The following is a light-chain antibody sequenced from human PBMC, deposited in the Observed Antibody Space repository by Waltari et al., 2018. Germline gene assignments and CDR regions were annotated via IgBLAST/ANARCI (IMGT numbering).Light chain of an antibody. Sequence: SYELTQPPSVSVSPGQTARITCSGDAMPKQYAYWYQQKPGQAPVLVIYKDSGRPSGFPERFSGSTSGTTVTLTISGVQAEDEADYCCQSADSSGTYVVFGVGTKLTVL. CDR3: QSADSSGTYVV. J-gene: IGLJ2*01. CDR1: AMPKQY. V-gene: IGLV3-25*03. CDR2: KDS.